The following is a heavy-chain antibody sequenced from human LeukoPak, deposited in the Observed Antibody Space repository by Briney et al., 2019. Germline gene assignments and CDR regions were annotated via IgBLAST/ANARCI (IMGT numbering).Heavy chain of an antibody. CDR1: GFTFTSYA. Sequence: GGSLRLSCAASGFTFTSYAMSWVRQAPGKGLEWVSAISGSGGSTYYADSVKGRFTISRDNAKNSLYLQMNSLRAEDTAVYYCARYYYYDSSAYQYYFDYWGQGTLVTVSS. D-gene: IGHD3-22*01. CDR2: ISGSGGST. V-gene: IGHV3-23*01. J-gene: IGHJ4*02. CDR3: ARYYYYDSSAYQYYFDY.